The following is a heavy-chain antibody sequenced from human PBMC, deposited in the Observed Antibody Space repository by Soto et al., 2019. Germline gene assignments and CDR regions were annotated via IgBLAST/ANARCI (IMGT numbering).Heavy chain of an antibody. CDR2: ISVYVGSR. Sequence: PGGSLSLSCAASGLPFRSYPMTWVRQAPGMGLEWVSVISVYVGSRDYADAVKGRFTISRDNSGNPLYLRMNSLRADEAAVYYCAKRNGDSGSAHSRIGQYWGQGTMVIVSS. V-gene: IGHV3-23*01. D-gene: IGHD2-15*01. J-gene: IGHJ4*02. CDR1: GLPFRSYP. CDR3: AKRNGDSGSAHSRIGQY.